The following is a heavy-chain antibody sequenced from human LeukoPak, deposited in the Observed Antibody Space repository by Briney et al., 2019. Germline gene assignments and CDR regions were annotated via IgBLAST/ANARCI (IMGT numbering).Heavy chain of an antibody. J-gene: IGHJ6*02. CDR1: GYTFTGYY. D-gene: IGHD3-3*01. CDR2: INPNSGGT. Sequence: ASVKVSCTASGYTFTGYYMHWVRQAPGQGLEWMGWINPNSGGTNYAQKFQGRVTMTRDTSISTAYMELSRLRSDDTAVYYCARDRATYYDFWSGYYWDYYYYGMDVWGQGTTVTVSS. CDR3: ARDRATYYDFWSGYYWDYYYYGMDV. V-gene: IGHV1-2*02.